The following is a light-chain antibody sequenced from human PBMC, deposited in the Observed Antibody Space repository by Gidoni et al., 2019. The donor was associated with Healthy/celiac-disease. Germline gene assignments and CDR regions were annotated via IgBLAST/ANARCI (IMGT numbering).Light chain of an antibody. CDR1: QSVSSY. CDR2: DAS. CDR3: QPRSNWPWP. Sequence: EIVLTQSPATLALSPGERATLSCRASQSVSSYLAWYQQKPGQAPRLLIYDASNRATGIPARFSGSGSGTDFTLPISSLEPEDFAVYYCQPRSNWPWPFGQGTKVEIK. J-gene: IGKJ1*01. V-gene: IGKV3-11*01.